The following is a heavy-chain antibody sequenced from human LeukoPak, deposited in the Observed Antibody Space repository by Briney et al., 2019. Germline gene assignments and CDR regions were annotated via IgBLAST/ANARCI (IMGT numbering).Heavy chain of an antibody. CDR1: GFIFSDYW. J-gene: IGHJ4*01. CDR3: ARDGTAAGLYFDL. CDR2: IKQDGGEK. D-gene: IGHD6-13*01. Sequence: GGSLRLSCGVSGFIFSDYWMKWVRQAPGKGLEWVASIKQDGGEKSYVDSVKGRFTISRDNAKNSLYLQMSSLRAEDTAVYYCARDGTAAGLYFDLWGQGTTVTVSS. V-gene: IGHV3-7*01.